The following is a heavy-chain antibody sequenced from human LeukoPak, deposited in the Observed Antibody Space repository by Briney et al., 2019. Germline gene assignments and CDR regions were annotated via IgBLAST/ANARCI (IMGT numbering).Heavy chain of an antibody. V-gene: IGHV3-23*01. D-gene: IGHD1-1*01. Sequence: GGSLRLSCAASGFTFSSYTMSWVRQAPGKGLEWVSGIASSGTHTYYVDSVKGRFTISRDNSKNMLYVQMTSLRAEDTAVYYCGHPELPWGQGTLVTVSS. J-gene: IGHJ4*02. CDR2: IASSGTHT. CDR1: GFTFSSYT. CDR3: GHPELP.